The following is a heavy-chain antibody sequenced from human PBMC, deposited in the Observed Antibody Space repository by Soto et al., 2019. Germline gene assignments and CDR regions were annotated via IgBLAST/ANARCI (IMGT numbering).Heavy chain of an antibody. CDR3: ARDHSSSGWYVSDGIDV. V-gene: IGHV4-4*02. CDR2: IYHSGST. D-gene: IGHD6-19*01. CDR1: GGSISSNNW. Sequence: SETLSLTCAVSGGSISSNNWWSWVRQPPGQGLEWFGEIYHSGSTNYNPSLKSRVTISVDESKNQFSLKLSSVTAADTAVYYCARDHSSSGWYVSDGIDVWGHVPAATVS. J-gene: IGHJ6*02.